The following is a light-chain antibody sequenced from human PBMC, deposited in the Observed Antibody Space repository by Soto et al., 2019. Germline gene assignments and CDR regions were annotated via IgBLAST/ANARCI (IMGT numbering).Light chain of an antibody. CDR2: GAS. V-gene: IGKV3-15*01. CDR3: QQYNNWPPLT. CDR1: QSVGSN. Sequence: EIVMTQSPATLSVSPGERTTLSCRASQSVGSNLAWYQQKPGQAPRLIIYGASTRATGIPVRFSGSGSGTEFTLTISSLQSEDFAVYYCQQYNNWPPLTFGGGTKVEIK. J-gene: IGKJ4*01.